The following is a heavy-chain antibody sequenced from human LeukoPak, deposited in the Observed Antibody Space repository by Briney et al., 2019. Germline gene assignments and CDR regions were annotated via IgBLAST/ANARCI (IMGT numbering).Heavy chain of an antibody. V-gene: IGHV1-2*02. CDR2: INPNSGGT. CDR3: ARGRGRPDSSSWYILYY. D-gene: IGHD6-13*01. Sequence: ASVKVSCKASGYTFTGYYMHWVRQAPGQGLEWMGWINPNSGGTNCAQKFQGRVTMTRDTSISTAYMELSRLRSDDTAVYYCARGRGRPDSSSWYILYYWGQGTLVTVSS. CDR1: GYTFTGYY. J-gene: IGHJ4*02.